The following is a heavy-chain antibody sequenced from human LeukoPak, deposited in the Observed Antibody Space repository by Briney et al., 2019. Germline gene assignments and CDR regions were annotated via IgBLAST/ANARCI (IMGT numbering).Heavy chain of an antibody. Sequence: EASVKVSCKASGYTFTSYDINWVRQATGQGLEWMGWMNPNSGNTGYAQKFQGRVTMTRNTSISTACMELSSLRSEDTAVYYCARGVRGITIFGVVTAYYFDYWGQGTLVTVSS. J-gene: IGHJ4*02. D-gene: IGHD3-3*01. CDR3: ARGVRGITIFGVVTAYYFDY. CDR2: MNPNSGNT. CDR1: GYTFTSYD. V-gene: IGHV1-8*01.